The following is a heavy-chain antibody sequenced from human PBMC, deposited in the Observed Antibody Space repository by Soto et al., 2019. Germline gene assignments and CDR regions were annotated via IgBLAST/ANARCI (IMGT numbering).Heavy chain of an antibody. J-gene: IGHJ4*02. CDR1: GGSISSYF. V-gene: IGHV4-59*08. CDR3: AIRFCTNGVCYFDY. Sequence: SETLSLTCTVSGGSISSYFWSWIRQPPGKGLESIGDIYYSGSTNYNPSLKSRVTISVDTSKNQFSLKLSSVTAADTAVYYCAIRFCTNGVCYFDYWGQGTLVTVSS. D-gene: IGHD2-8*01. CDR2: IYYSGST.